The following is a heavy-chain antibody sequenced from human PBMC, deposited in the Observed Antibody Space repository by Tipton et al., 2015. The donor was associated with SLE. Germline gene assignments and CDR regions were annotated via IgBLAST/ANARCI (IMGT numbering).Heavy chain of an antibody. CDR2: IYYSGST. D-gene: IGHD3-10*01. V-gene: IGHV4-59*01. CDR1: GGSISSYY. CDR3: AATSGAYGMDV. Sequence: TLSLTCTVSGGSISSYYWRWIRQPPGKGLEWIGYIYYSGSTNYNPSLKSRVTISVDTSKNQFSLKLSSVTAADTAVYYCAATSGAYGMDVWGQGTTVTVSS. J-gene: IGHJ6*02.